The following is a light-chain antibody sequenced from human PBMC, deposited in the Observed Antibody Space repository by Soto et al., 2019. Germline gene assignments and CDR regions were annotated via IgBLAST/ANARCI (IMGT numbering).Light chain of an antibody. Sequence: DIQMTQSPSTLSASVGDRVTITCRASQSISSWLAWYQQKPGKAPKLLIYKASTLESGVPSRFSGSGSGTEFTLTISSLQPDDFATYYCQHYNIYSETFGQGTKVEAK. J-gene: IGKJ1*01. V-gene: IGKV1-5*03. CDR3: QHYNIYSET. CDR1: QSISSW. CDR2: KAS.